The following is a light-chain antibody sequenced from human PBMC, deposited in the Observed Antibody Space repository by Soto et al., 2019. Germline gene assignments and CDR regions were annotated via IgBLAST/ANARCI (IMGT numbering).Light chain of an antibody. CDR3: QKYSSVPV. CDR1: QAIRNF. CDR2: AAS. V-gene: IGKV1-27*01. Sequence: DIQMTQSPPSLSASVGDRVTITCRAGQAIRNFVAWYQQKPGKAPKLLIYAASTLQSGVPSRFSGSGSGTDFTLTINSLQPEDVATYSCQKYSSVPVFGPGTKVEIK. J-gene: IGKJ3*01.